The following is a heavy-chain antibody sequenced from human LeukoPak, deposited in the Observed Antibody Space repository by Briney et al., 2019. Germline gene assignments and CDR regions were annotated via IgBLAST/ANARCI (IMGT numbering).Heavy chain of an antibody. J-gene: IGHJ4*02. V-gene: IGHV3-7*03. CDR1: GFTFSSYA. Sequence: GGSLRLSCAASGFTFSSYAMSWVRQAPGKGLEWVANIKEDGSKKNYVDSVKGRFTISRDNAKNSLYLQMDSLRAEDTAVYFCATPLDYFDSSGYHQGGDWGQGTLVTVSS. D-gene: IGHD3-22*01. CDR2: IKEDGSKK. CDR3: ATPLDYFDSSGYHQGGD.